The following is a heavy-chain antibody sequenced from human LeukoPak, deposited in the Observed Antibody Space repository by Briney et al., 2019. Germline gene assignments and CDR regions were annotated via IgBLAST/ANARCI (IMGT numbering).Heavy chain of an antibody. V-gene: IGHV3-23*01. J-gene: IGHJ1*01. CDR1: GFTFSSYA. CDR3: AKEIYGDSTGGRFQQ. D-gene: IGHD4-17*01. CDR2: ISGSGGST. Sequence: GGSLRLSCAASGFTFSSYAMSWVRQAPGMGLEWVSVISGSGGSTYYADSVKGRFTLSRDNSKNTLYLQMNSLRAEDTAVCYCAKEIYGDSTGGRFQQWGQGTLVTVSS.